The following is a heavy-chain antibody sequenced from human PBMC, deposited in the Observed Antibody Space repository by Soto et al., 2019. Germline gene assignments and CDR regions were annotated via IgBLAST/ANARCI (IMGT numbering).Heavy chain of an antibody. D-gene: IGHD2-8*01. CDR2: ITPNSGGT. CDR3: ARGCCTNGLFYPSYGRDV. V-gene: IGHV1-2*04. Sequence: AGVKVSCKASGYTFTGYYMHWVRQAPGQGLAWMGWITPNSGGTNYAQKFQGWVTMTRDTSISTAYTELGRLRSDDTGGYYWARGCCTNGLFYPSYGRDVGGQGTAVTFS. J-gene: IGHJ6*02. CDR1: GYTFTGYY.